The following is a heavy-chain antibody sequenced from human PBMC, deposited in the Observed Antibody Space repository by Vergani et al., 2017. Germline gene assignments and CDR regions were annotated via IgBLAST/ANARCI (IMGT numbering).Heavy chain of an antibody. CDR1: GGSITSSSYY. D-gene: IGHD3-10*01. J-gene: IGHJ4*02. CDR3: ARSRFFGSGSFGFDS. V-gene: IGHV4-39*07. CDR2: IYHSGGA. Sequence: QLHLQESGPGLVKPSETLSLTCTVSGGSITSSSYYWGWIRQPPGKGLEWIGNIYHSGGAYYNPSLKGRVTISVDTSKNQFSLKVTSVTAADTAIYYCARSRFFGSGSFGFDSWGQGTLVTVSS.